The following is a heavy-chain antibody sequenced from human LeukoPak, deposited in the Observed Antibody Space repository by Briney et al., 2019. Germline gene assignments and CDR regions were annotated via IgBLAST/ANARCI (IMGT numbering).Heavy chain of an antibody. J-gene: IGHJ4*02. D-gene: IGHD1-26*01. Sequence: GASVKVSCKASGGTFSSYAISWVRQAPGQGLEWMGRIIPILGIANYAQKFQGRVTITADKSTSTAYMELSSLRSEDTAVYYCARDKVVGDSKFDYWGQGTLVTVSS. V-gene: IGHV1-69*04. CDR3: ARDKVVGDSKFDY. CDR2: IIPILGIA. CDR1: GGTFSSYA.